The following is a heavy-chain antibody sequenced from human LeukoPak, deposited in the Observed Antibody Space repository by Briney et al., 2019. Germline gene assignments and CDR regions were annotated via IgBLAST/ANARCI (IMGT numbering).Heavy chain of an antibody. D-gene: IGHD1-1*01. CDR1: GGSISSTSYY. CDR3: ARDLAGYV. Sequence: VKPSETLSLTCTVSGGSISSTSYYWGWIRQPPGKGLEWIGSIYYSGRTYYNPSFKSRVTISVDTSKNQFSLKLNSVTAADTAVYYCARDLAGYVWGQGTLVTVSS. J-gene: IGHJ4*02. V-gene: IGHV4-39*07. CDR2: IYYSGRT.